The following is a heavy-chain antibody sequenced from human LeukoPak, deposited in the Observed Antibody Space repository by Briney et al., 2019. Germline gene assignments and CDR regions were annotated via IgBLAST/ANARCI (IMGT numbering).Heavy chain of an antibody. CDR2: IWYDGSNK. J-gene: IGHJ4*02. Sequence: QPGGSLRLSCAASGFTFSSYGMHWVRQAPGKGLEWVAVIWYDGSNKYYADSVKGRFTISGDNSKNTLYLQMNSLRAEDTAVYYCARVCDVLWGKGGDYCFDYWGQGTLVTVSS. CDR3: ARVCDVLWGKGGDYCFDY. D-gene: IGHD3-9*01. CDR1: GFTFSSYG. V-gene: IGHV3-33*01.